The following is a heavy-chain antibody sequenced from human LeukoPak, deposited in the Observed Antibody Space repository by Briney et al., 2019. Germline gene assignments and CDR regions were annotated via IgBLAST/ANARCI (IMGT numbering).Heavy chain of an antibody. V-gene: IGHV3-11*01. CDR1: GFIITDYH. D-gene: IGHD3-16*01. CDR3: GGSRINFWGGGGIDY. CDR2: IDRGGTTI. Sequence: PGGSLRLSCVVSGFIITDYHMSWIRQAPGKGLEWVSYIDRGGTTIHYADSVKGRFSISRDDAKGSLSLQLNSLRADDTAVYYWGGSRINFWGGGGIDYWGQGTLVTVSS. J-gene: IGHJ4*02.